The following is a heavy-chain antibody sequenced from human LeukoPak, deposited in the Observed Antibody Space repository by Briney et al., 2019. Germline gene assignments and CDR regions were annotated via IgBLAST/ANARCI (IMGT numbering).Heavy chain of an antibody. Sequence: SQTLSLTCAISGDSVSSNSAAWNWIRQSPSRGLEWLGRTYYRSKWYNDYAVSVKSRITINPDTSKNQFSLQLNSVTPEDTAVYYCARDSFPSFWSGYYTVFNALDYWGQGTLVTVSS. J-gene: IGHJ4*02. V-gene: IGHV6-1*01. CDR1: GDSVSSNSAA. CDR2: TYYRSKWYN. CDR3: ARDSFPSFWSGYYTVFNALDY. D-gene: IGHD3-3*01.